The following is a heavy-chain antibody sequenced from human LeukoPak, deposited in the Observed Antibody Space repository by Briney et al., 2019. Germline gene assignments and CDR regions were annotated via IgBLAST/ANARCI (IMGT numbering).Heavy chain of an antibody. CDR3: ARVGRYCSGGSCYTGAFDI. CDR1: GYAFTSYD. Sequence: ASVKVSCKASGYAFTSYDINWVRQATGQGLEWMGWMNPNSGNTGYAQKFQGRVTITRNTSISTAYMELSSLRSEDTAVYYCARVGRYCSGGSCYTGAFDIWGQGTMVTVSS. D-gene: IGHD2-15*01. V-gene: IGHV1-8*03. CDR2: MNPNSGNT. J-gene: IGHJ3*02.